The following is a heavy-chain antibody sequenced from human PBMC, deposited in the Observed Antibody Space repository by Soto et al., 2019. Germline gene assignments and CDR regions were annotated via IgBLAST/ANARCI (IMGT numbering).Heavy chain of an antibody. CDR1: GGTFSTDS. V-gene: IGHV1-69*12. CDR3: AREIDGYYGMDV. Sequence: QVQLVQSGAEVKKPGSSVKVSCKASGGTFSTDSISWVRQAPVQGLEWMGGIIPMVGTANNAQKFQGRVTITADESTSTAYIDLSSLRSDDTAVYFCAREIDGYYGMDVWGQGTTVTVAS. J-gene: IGHJ6*02. CDR2: IIPMVGTA.